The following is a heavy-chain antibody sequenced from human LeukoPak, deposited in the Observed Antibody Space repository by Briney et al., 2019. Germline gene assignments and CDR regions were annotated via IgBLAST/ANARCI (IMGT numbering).Heavy chain of an antibody. CDR2: ISSSSSYI. V-gene: IGHV3-21*01. CDR3: ARDWGYDLWSGYAN. Sequence: PGGSLRLSCAASGFTFSSYSMNWVRQAPGKGLEWVSSISSSSSYIYYADSVKGRFTISRDNAKNSLYLQMNSLRAEDTAVYYCARDWGYDLWSGYANWGQGTLVTVSS. D-gene: IGHD3-3*01. CDR1: GFTFSSYS. J-gene: IGHJ4*02.